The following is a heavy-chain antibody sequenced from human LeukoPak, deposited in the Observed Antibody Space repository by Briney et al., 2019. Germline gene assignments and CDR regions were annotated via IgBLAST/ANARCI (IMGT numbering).Heavy chain of an antibody. CDR3: ARDLMATIYYYYGMDV. D-gene: IGHD5-24*01. J-gene: IGHJ6*02. V-gene: IGHV3-30-3*01. CDR1: GFTFSSYA. Sequence: GGSLRLSCAASGFTFSSYAMHWVRQAPAKGLQWVAVISYDGSSKYYTDSVKGRFTISRDNSKNTLYLQMNTLRADDTAVYFCARDLMATIYYYYGMDVWGRGTTVTVSS. CDR2: ISYDGSSK.